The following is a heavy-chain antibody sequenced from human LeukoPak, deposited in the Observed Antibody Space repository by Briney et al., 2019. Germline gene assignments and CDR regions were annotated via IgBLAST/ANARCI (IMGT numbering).Heavy chain of an antibody. D-gene: IGHD2-21*01. CDR2: ISWDGSTT. CDR3: AKKANGLFFDF. Sequence: GSLRLSCAASGFTFDDYAMHWVRQAPGKGLEWVSLISWDGSTTSYADSVKGRFTISRGNSKASLYLQMSSLRAVDTALYYCAKKANGLFFDFWGQGTLVTVSA. J-gene: IGHJ4*02. V-gene: IGHV3-43D*03. CDR1: GFTFDDYA.